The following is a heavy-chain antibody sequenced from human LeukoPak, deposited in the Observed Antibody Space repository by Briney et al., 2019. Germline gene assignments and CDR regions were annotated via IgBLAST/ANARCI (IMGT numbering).Heavy chain of an antibody. D-gene: IGHD3-10*01. CDR2: INSNNGDT. CDR1: GYTFTGYY. J-gene: IGHJ6*02. V-gene: IGHV1-2*02. CDR3: ARDNYYGSGQLYGMDV. Sequence: ASVKVSCKASGYTFTGYYLHWVRQAPGQGLEWVGGINSNNGDTHYAQNFQGRVTMTRDTSISTAYMELSRLGSDDTAVYYCARDNYYGSGQLYGMDVWGQGTTVTVSS.